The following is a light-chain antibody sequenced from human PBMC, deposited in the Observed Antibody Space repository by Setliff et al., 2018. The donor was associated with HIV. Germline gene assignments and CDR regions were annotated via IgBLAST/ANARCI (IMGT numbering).Light chain of an antibody. V-gene: IGLV2-11*01. CDR2: DVS. J-gene: IGLJ1*01. CDR1: SSDVGGYNY. Sequence: QSVLTQPRSVSGSPGQSVTISCTGTSSDVGGYNYVSWYRQHPGKAPKLMIYDVSERPSGVPDRFSGSKSANTASLTISGLQAEDEADYYCCSYAGSYTFYVFGTGTKV. CDR3: CSYAGSYTFYV.